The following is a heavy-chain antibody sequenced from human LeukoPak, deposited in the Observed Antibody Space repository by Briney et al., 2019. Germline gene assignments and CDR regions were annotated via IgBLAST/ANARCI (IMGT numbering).Heavy chain of an antibody. V-gene: IGHV4-59*01. CDR2: IYYSGNT. J-gene: IGHJ6*03. CDR1: GGSISSYY. Sequence: SETLSLTCTVSGGSISSYYWSWIRQPPGKGLEWIGYIYYSGNTNYNPSLKSRVTISVDTSKNQFSLKLSSVTAADTAVYYCARDGGYSYGYYYYMDVWGKGTTVTVSS. CDR3: ARDGGYSYGYYYYMDV. D-gene: IGHD5-18*01.